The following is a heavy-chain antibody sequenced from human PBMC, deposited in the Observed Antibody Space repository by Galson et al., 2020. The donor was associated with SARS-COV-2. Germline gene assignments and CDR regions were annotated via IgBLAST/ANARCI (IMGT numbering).Heavy chain of an antibody. CDR3: AHSDYDILTGYHNWFDP. CDR2: IYWDDDK. V-gene: IGHV2-5*02. CDR1: GFSLSTSGVG. J-gene: IGHJ5*02. Sequence: KMSGPTLVKPTQTLTLTCTFSGFSLSTSGVGVGWIRQPPGKALEWLALIYWDDDKRYSPSLKSRLTITKDTSKNQVVLTMTNMDPVDTATYYCAHSDYDILTGYHNWFDPWGQGTLVTVSS. D-gene: IGHD3-9*01.